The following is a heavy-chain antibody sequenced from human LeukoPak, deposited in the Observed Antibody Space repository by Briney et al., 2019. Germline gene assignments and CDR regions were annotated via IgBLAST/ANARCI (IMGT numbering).Heavy chain of an antibody. D-gene: IGHD3-22*01. J-gene: IGHJ6*03. CDR1: GGSISSYY. CDR2: IYYSGST. Sequence: PSETLSLTCTVSGGSISSYYWSWIRQPPGKGLGWIGYIYYSGSTNYNPSLKSRVTISVDSSKNQFSLKLSSVTAADTAVYYCARTLSSGYPNYYYMDVWGKGTTVTVSS. V-gene: IGHV4-59*01. CDR3: ARTLSSGYPNYYYMDV.